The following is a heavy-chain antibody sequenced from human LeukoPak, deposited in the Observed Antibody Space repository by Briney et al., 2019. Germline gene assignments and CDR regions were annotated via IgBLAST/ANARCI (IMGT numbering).Heavy chain of an antibody. CDR1: GFTFSNAW. CDR3: TTDLVLRTVLRYFDWLDDY. Sequence: GGSLRLSCAASGFTFSNAWMSWVRQAPGKGLEWVGRIKSKTDGGTTDYAAPVKGRFTISRDDSKNTLYLQMNSLKTEDTAVYYCTTDLVLRTVLRYFDWLDDYWGQGTLVTVSS. D-gene: IGHD3-9*01. CDR2: IKSKTDGGTT. V-gene: IGHV3-15*01. J-gene: IGHJ4*02.